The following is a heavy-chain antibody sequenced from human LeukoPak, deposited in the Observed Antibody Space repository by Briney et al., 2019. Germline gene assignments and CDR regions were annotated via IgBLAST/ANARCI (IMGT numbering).Heavy chain of an antibody. D-gene: IGHD5-12*01. CDR2: INPSGGST. Sequence: EASVNVSFKASGYTFTSYYMHWVRQAPGQGLEWMGIINPSGGSTSYAQKFQGRVTMTRDMSTSTVYMELSSLRSEDTAVYYCARAVATTWYYGPYYFDYWGQGTLVTVSS. CDR1: GYTFTSYY. J-gene: IGHJ4*02. V-gene: IGHV1-46*01. CDR3: ARAVATTWYYGPYYFDY.